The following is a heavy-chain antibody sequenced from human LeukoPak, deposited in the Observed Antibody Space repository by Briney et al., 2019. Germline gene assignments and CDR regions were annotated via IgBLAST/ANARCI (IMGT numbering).Heavy chain of an antibody. D-gene: IGHD3-22*01. Sequence: PGGSLRLSCAASGFTFSSYWMSWVRQAPGKGLEWVSYISSSGSTIYYADSVKGRFTISRDNAKNSLYLQMNSLRAEDTAVYYCARERHYYDSSVPFDYWGQGTLVTVSS. V-gene: IGHV3-48*04. J-gene: IGHJ4*02. CDR2: ISSSGSTI. CDR3: ARERHYYDSSVPFDY. CDR1: GFTFSSYW.